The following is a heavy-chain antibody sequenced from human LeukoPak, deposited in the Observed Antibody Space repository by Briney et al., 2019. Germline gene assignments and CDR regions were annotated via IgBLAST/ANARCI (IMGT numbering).Heavy chain of an antibody. D-gene: IGHD3-10*02. CDR2: INSDENST. CDR3: AELGITMIGGV. V-gene: IGHV3-74*01. CDR1: GFTFSSYW. J-gene: IGHJ6*04. Sequence: GGSLRLSCAASGFTFSSYWMHWVRQAPGKGLVWVSRINSDENSTIYADSVKGRFTISRDNAKNSLYLQMNSLRAEDTAVYYCAELGITMIGGVWGKGTTVTISS.